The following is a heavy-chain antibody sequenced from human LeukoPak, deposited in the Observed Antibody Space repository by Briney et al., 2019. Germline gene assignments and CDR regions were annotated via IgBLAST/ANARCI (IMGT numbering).Heavy chain of an antibody. CDR1: GFTFSSYG. Sequence: PGRSLRLSCAASGFTFSSYGMHWVRQAPGKGLEWVAVISDDGSNKYYADSVKGRFTISRDNSKNTLYLQMNSLRAEDTALYYCAKDLGDWSSTGWGQGTLVTVSS. CDR2: ISDDGSNK. D-gene: IGHD3-9*01. CDR3: AKDLGDWSSTG. V-gene: IGHV3-30*18. J-gene: IGHJ4*02.